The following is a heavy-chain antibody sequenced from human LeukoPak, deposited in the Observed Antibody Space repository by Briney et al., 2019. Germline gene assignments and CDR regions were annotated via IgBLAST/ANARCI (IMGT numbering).Heavy chain of an antibody. CDR2: IWYDGSNK. CDR3: ARDSGKWLVFLDY. D-gene: IGHD6-19*01. CDR1: GFSFRGYG. J-gene: IGHJ4*02. Sequence: RGSLRLSCAASGFSFRGYGIHWVRQAPGKGLEWVAVIWYDGSNKYYADSVKGRFTISRDNSKNTLYLQMNSLRAEDTAVYYCARDSGKWLVFLDYWGQGTLVTVSS. V-gene: IGHV3-33*01.